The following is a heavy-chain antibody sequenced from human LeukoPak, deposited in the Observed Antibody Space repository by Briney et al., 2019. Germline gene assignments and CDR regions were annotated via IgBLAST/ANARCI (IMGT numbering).Heavy chain of an antibody. CDR1: GFTFNMYW. J-gene: IGHJ4*02. Sequence: GGSLRLSCAATGFTFNMYWMNWVRQAPGKGLEWVANIKPDGSVEYYADSVKGRFTVSRDNAKNSLYLQMNSLRAEDTAVYYCVPAPAGWDQGTLATVSS. CDR3: VPAPAG. CDR2: IKPDGSVE. D-gene: IGHD3-10*01. V-gene: IGHV3-7*01.